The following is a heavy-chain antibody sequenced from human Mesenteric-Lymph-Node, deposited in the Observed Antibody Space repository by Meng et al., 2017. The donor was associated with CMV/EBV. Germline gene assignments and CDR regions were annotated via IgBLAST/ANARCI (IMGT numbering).Heavy chain of an antibody. V-gene: IGHV4-39*07. CDR1: GGSITSSSYY. J-gene: IGHJ4*02. D-gene: IGHD6-13*01. CDR2: IYYSGST. Sequence: SETLSLTCTVPGGSITSSSYYWGWIRQPPGKGLEWIGSIYYSGSTYYNPSLKSRVTISVDTSKNQFSLKLSSVTAADTAVYYCATARRYISSWRDYWGQGTLVTVSS. CDR3: ATARRYISSWRDY.